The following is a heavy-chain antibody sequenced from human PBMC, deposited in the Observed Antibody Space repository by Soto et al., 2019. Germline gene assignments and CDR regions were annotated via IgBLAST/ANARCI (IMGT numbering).Heavy chain of an antibody. CDR2: IYYSGST. D-gene: IGHD3-16*01. V-gene: IGHV4-61*01. J-gene: IGHJ4*02. Sequence: SETLSLTCAVSGGSISSGCYSWSLIRQPRGKGLVWIGYIYYSGSTNYNPSLKSRVTISVDTSKNQFSLKLSSVTAADTAVYYCARRYGGNFDYWGQGTLVTVSS. CDR1: GGSISSGCYS. CDR3: ARRYGGNFDY.